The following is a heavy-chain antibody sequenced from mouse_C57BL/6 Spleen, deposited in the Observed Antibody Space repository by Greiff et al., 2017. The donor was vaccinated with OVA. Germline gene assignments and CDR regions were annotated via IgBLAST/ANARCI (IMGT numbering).Heavy chain of an antibody. CDR3: VRHAMDY. V-gene: IGHV1-82*01. CDR1: GYAFSSSW. J-gene: IGHJ4*01. Sequence: QVQLKQSGPELVKPGASVKISCKASGYAFSSSWMNWVKQRPGKGLEWIGRIYPGDGDTNYNGKFKGKATLTADKSSSTAYMQLSSLTSEYSAVYFCVRHAMDYWGQGTSVTVSS. CDR2: IYPGDGDT.